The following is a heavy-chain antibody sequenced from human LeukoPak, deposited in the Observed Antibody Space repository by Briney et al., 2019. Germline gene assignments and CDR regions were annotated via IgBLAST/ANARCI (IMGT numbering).Heavy chain of an antibody. J-gene: IGHJ4*02. D-gene: IGHD2-15*01. CDR2: LYPGDSDT. Sequence: GESLKISCKGSGYSFTSYWIGCVRQMPGKGLEWIGILYPGDSDTRYSPSFQGQVTISADKSISTAYLQWSSLKASDTAMYYCARIGYCSGGSCYPGVADYWGQGTLVTVSS. CDR1: GYSFTSYW. V-gene: IGHV5-51*01. CDR3: ARIGYCSGGSCYPGVADY.